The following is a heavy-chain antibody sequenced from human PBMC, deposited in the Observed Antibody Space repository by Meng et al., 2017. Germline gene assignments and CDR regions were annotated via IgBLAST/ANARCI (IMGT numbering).Heavy chain of an antibody. CDR1: GFTFISHY. D-gene: IGHD1-26*01. CDR2: IYSGGST. J-gene: IGHJ4*02. V-gene: IGHV3-53*02. Sequence: VQLVETGGGLIQPGRSLRPSCAASGFTFISHYMSWVRQAQGKGLAWVSVIYSGGSTYYADSVKGRFTISRDNSKTTLYLQMNSLRAEDTAVYYCARGGSYYSYWGQGTLVTVSS. CDR3: ARGGSYYSY.